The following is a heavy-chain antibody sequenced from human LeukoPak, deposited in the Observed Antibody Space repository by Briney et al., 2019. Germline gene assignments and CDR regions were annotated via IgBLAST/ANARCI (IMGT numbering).Heavy chain of an antibody. CDR3: ARDLFPRVGATFDY. D-gene: IGHD1-26*01. CDR2: INPSGGSP. Sequence: ASVKVSCKLFGYTFTTYYIHWVRQAPGQGLEWMGTINPSGGSPSQAQKFQGRVTLTRDTSTSTVYMQLNSLRSEDTAVYYCARDLFPRVGATFDYWGQGSLVTVSS. V-gene: IGHV1-46*03. CDR1: GYTFTTYY. J-gene: IGHJ4*02.